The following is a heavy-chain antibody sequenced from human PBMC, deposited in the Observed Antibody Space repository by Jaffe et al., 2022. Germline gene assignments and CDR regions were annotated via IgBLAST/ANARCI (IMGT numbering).Heavy chain of an antibody. J-gene: IGHJ6*03. CDR3: AKAPFNSRIVVVPAAIGSDYYMDV. CDR1: GFTFSSYG. Sequence: QVQLVESGGGVVQPGGSLRLSCAASGFTFSSYGMHWVRQAPGKGLEWVAFIRYDGSNKYYADSVKGRFTISRDNSKNTLYLQMNSLRAEDTAVYYCAKAPFNSRIVVVPAAIGSDYYMDVWGKGTTVTVSS. D-gene: IGHD2-2*02. CDR2: IRYDGSNK. V-gene: IGHV3-30*02.